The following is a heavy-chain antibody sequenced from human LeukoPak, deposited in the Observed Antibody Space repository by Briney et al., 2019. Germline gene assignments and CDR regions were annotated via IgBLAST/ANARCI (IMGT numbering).Heavy chain of an antibody. CDR2: INTDGSST. CDR3: ARVPSFELYYDSSGYYP. CDR1: GFTFSSYW. Sequence: GGSLRLSCAASGFTFSSYWMHWVRQAPGKGLVWVSRINTDGSSTSYADSVKGRFTISRDNAKNTLYLQMNSLRAEDTAVYYCARVPSFELYYDSSGYYPWGQGPLVTVSS. J-gene: IGHJ5*02. V-gene: IGHV3-74*01. D-gene: IGHD3-22*01.